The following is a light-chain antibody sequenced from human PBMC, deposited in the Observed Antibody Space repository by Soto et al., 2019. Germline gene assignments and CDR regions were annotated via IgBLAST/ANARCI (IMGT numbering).Light chain of an antibody. V-gene: IGKV1-5*01. J-gene: IGKJ2*01. CDR3: QQYHSFPFT. Sequence: DIQMTQSPSSLSASVGDRVTITCRASQSITYWLAWYQQKPGRAPKLLIYDVFNLQSGVPSRFSGSGSGTEFTLTISSLQPDDSATYYCQQYHSFPFTFGQGTKLEIK. CDR2: DVF. CDR1: QSITYW.